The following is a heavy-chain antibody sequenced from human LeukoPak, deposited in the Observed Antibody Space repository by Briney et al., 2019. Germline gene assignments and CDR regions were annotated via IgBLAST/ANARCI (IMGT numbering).Heavy chain of an antibody. D-gene: IGHD1-26*01. V-gene: IGHV4-34*01. Sequence: SETLSLTCAVYGGSFSGYYWSWIRQPPGKGLEWIGEINHSGSTNYNPSLKSRVTISVDTSKNQFSLKLSSVTAADTAVYYCARGWDGELYPGYWGQGTLVTVSS. CDR1: GGSFSGYY. J-gene: IGHJ4*02. CDR3: ARGWDGELYPGY. CDR2: INHSGST.